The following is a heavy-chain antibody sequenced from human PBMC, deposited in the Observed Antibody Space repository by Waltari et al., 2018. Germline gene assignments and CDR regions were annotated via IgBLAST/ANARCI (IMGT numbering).Heavy chain of an antibody. CDR3: ARDGGGNGYIHY. D-gene: IGHD3-16*01. CDR1: GFTLSSSY. V-gene: IGHV3-74*01. J-gene: IGHJ4*02. CDR2: INTDGSSA. Sequence: EVQLVEYGGGLVQPGGSLRLSCEASGFTLSSSYMHWVRQVPGKGLVWVSRINTDGSSANYADSVKGRFTISRDNGKNTLYLQMNSLRAEDTAVYYCARDGGGNGYIHYWGQGTLVTVSS.